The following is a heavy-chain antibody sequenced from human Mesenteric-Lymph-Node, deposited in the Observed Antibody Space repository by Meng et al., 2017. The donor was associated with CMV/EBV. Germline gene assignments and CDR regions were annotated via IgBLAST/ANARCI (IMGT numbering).Heavy chain of an antibody. V-gene: IGHV1-69*17. Sequence: AISWVRQAPGQGLEWMGGIIPILEITNYAPRFQDRVTIIADQSTNTAYMELNSLRSEDTAVYFCVRGGADYSGSGKSFNALHWFDLWGQGTLVTVSS. CDR3: VRGGADYSGSGKSFNALHWFDL. CDR1: A. D-gene: IGHD3-10*01. J-gene: IGHJ5*02. CDR2: IIPILEIT.